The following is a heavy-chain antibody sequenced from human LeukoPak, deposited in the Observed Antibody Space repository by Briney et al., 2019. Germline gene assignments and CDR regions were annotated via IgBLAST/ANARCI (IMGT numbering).Heavy chain of an antibody. CDR3: ARDRTLKRDAFDI. CDR1: GYTFTGYY. CDR2: INPNSGGT. V-gene: IGHV1-2*02. Sequence: GASVKVSCKASGYTFTGYYMHWVRQAPGQGLEWMGWINPNSGGTNYAQKFQGRVTMTRDTSISTAYMELSRLRSDDTAVYYCARDRTLKRDAFDIWGQGTMVTVSS. J-gene: IGHJ3*02.